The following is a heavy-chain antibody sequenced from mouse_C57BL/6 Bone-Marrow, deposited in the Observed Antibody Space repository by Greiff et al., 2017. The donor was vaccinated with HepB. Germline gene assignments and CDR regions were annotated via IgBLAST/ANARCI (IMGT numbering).Heavy chain of an antibody. J-gene: IGHJ2*01. D-gene: IGHD2-4*01. V-gene: IGHV5-4*01. CDR1: GFTFSSYA. CDR2: ISDGGSYT. CDR3: ARAGDYPDY. Sequence: DVQLQESGGGLVKPGGSLKLSCAASGFTFSSYAMSWVRQTPEKRLEWVATISDGGSYTYYPDNVKGRFTISRDNAKNNLYLQMSHLKSEDTAMYYCARAGDYPDYWGQGTTLTVSS.